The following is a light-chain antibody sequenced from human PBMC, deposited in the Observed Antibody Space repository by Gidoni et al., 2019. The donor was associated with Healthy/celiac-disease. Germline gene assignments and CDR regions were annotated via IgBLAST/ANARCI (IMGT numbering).Light chain of an antibody. Sequence: DIQMTPSPSSLSPSVGDRVTITCRARQSISSYLNWYQQKPGKAPKLLIYAASSLQSGVPSRFSGSGSGTDFTLTISSLQPEDFATYYCQQSYSTPPVTFGQGTKVEIK. CDR2: AAS. V-gene: IGKV1-39*01. CDR3: QQSYSTPPVT. J-gene: IGKJ1*01. CDR1: QSISSY.